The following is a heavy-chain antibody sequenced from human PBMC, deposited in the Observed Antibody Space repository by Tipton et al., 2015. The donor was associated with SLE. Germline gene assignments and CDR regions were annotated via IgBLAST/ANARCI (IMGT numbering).Heavy chain of an antibody. V-gene: IGHV4-38-2*01. CDR1: GYSISSGYY. J-gene: IGHJ6*03. Sequence: TLSLTCAVSGYSISSGYYWGWIRQPPGKGLEWIGSIHYSGSTYYNPSLKSRVTISVDTSKNQFSLKLSSVTAADTAVYYCARHLDYYYMDVWGKGTTVTVSS. CDR2: IHYSGST. CDR3: ARHLDYYYMDV.